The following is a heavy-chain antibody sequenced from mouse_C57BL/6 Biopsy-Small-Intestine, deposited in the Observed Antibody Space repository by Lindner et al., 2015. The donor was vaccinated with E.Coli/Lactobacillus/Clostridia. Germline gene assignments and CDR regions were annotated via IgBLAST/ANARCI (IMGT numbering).Heavy chain of an antibody. J-gene: IGHJ3*01. CDR2: ISSGSSTI. V-gene: IGHV5-17*01. CDR1: GFTFSDYG. D-gene: IGHD2-2*01. CDR3: ARLYYGYDVAY. Sequence: VQLQESGGGLVKPGGSLKLSCAASGFTFSDYGMHWVRQAPEKGLEWVAYISSGSSTIYYADTVKGRFTISRDTAKNTLFLQMTSLRSEDTAMYYCARLYYGYDVAYWGQGTLVTVSA.